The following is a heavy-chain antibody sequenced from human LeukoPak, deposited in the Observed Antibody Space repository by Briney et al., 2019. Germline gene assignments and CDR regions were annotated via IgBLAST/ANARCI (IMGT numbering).Heavy chain of an antibody. D-gene: IGHD1-20*01. CDR3: ARGPGYNWAYYYYGMDV. J-gene: IGHJ6*02. Sequence: SETLSLTCTVSGGSISSYYWSWIRQPPGKGLEWIGYIYYSGSTNYNPSLKSRVTISVDTSKNQFSLKLSSVTAADPAVYYCARGPGYNWAYYYYGMDVWGQGTTVTVSS. CDR2: IYYSGST. CDR1: GGSISSYY. V-gene: IGHV4-59*08.